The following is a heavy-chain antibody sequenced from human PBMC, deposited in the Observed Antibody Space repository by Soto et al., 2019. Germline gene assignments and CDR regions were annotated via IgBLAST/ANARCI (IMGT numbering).Heavy chain of an antibody. V-gene: IGHV4-61*03. CDR2: IYYTGNT. J-gene: IGHJ4*02. D-gene: IGHD2-21*02. CDR1: GASVGSAGNY. Sequence: QVQLQESGPGLVKPSETLSLTCTVSGASVGSAGNYWNWIRQPPGKGLEWIGYIYYTGNTEYNPSLKPRVTISLATSKNHFSLKLDSVTAADTAVYYCARGRKYGDFVNYFDYWGQGKLVIVSS. CDR3: ARGRKYGDFVNYFDY.